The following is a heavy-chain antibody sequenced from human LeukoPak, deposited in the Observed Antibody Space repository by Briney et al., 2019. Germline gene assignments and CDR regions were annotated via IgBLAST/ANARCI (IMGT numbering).Heavy chain of an antibody. CDR1: GGSISSGDYY. CDR2: IYYSGST. Sequence: SQTLSLTCTVSGGSISSGDYYWRWIRQPPGKGLEWIGYIYYSGSTYYNPSLKSRVTISVDTSKNQFSLKLSSVTAADTAVYYCARTQYYDFWSGYSGLFDYWGQGTLVTVSS. J-gene: IGHJ4*02. D-gene: IGHD3-3*01. V-gene: IGHV4-30-4*01. CDR3: ARTQYYDFWSGYSGLFDY.